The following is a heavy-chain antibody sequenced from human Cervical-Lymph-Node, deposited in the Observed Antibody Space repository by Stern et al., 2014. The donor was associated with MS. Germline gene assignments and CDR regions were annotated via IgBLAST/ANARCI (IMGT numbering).Heavy chain of an antibody. CDR2: IVPLFNRT. CDR3: ARGCGGDCSLDY. D-gene: IGHD2-21*02. J-gene: IGHJ4*02. V-gene: IGHV1-69*01. Sequence: QVQLVQSGAEVKKPGSSVKVSCKASGGFFSSYAISWVRQAPGLGLEWMGGIVPLFNRTKYARSFQGRFTITADESTATTYMELTTLTSEDTAIYYCARGCGGDCSLDYWGQGTLITVSS. CDR1: GGFFSSYA.